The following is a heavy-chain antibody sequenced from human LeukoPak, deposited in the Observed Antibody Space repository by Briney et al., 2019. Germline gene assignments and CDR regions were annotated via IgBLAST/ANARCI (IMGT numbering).Heavy chain of an antibody. V-gene: IGHV3-23*01. Sequence: VESLRLSCAASGFTVSSNYMSWVRQAPGKGLEWVSAISGSGGSTYYADSVKGRFTISRDNSKNTLYLQMNSLRAEDTAVYYCAKDSSSWYNWFDPWGQGTPVTVSS. CDR1: GFTVSSNY. CDR2: ISGSGGST. J-gene: IGHJ5*02. CDR3: AKDSSSWYNWFDP. D-gene: IGHD6-13*01.